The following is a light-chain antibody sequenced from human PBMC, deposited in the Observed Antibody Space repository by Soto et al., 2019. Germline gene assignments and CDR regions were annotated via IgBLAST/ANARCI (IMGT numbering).Light chain of an antibody. V-gene: IGLV4-69*01. CDR1: SGHSSYT. J-gene: IGLJ2*01. CDR3: QTWGTAYVL. CDR2: LNSDGWH. Sequence: QPVLTQSPSASASLGASVKLTCTLSSGHSSYTITWHQQQPEKGLRFLMKLNSDGWHTKGDGIPDRFSGSSSGAERYLTISSLQSEDEADYYCQTWGTAYVLFGGGTKLTVL.